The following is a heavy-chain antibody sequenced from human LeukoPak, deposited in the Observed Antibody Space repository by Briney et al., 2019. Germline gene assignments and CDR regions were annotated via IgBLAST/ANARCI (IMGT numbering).Heavy chain of an antibody. J-gene: IGHJ4*02. V-gene: IGHV4-39*02. CDR2: IYYSGST. CDR3: ATDTGYSSGDTHY. Sequence: PSETLSLTCTVSGGTISSSSYYWGWNPQPPGKGLEWIGSIYYSGSTYYNPSLKSRVTISVDTSKNQFSLKLSSVTAADTAVYYCATDTGYSSGDTHYWGQGTLVTVSS. D-gene: IGHD6-19*01. CDR1: GGTISSSSYY.